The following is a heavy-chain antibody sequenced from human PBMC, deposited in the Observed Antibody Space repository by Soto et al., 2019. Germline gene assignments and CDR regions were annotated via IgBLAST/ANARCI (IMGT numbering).Heavy chain of an antibody. V-gene: IGHV4-59*01. J-gene: IGHJ6*03. CDR2: IYYSGST. CDR1: GGSISSYY. CDR3: ARVESGYYYMDV. Sequence: PSETLSLTCTVSGGSISSYYWSWIRQPPGKGLEWIGYIYYSGSTNYNPSLKSRVTISVDTSKNQFSLKLSSVTAADTAVYYCARVESGYYYMDVWGKGTTVTVSS.